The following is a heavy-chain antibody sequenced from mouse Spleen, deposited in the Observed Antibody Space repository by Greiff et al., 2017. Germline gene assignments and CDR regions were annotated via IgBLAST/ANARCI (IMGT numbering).Heavy chain of an antibody. CDR1: GFTFSSYT. CDR3: ARHEDGYYDWYFDV. J-gene: IGHJ1*01. Sequence: EVKLEESGGGLVKPGGSLKLSCAASGFTFSSYTMSWVRQTPAKRLEWVATISSGGGNTYYPDSVKGRFTISRDNARNTLYLQMSSLRSEDTAMYYCARHEDGYYDWYFDVWGAGTTVTVSS. V-gene: IGHV5-9*04. CDR2: ISSGGGNT. D-gene: IGHD2-3*01.